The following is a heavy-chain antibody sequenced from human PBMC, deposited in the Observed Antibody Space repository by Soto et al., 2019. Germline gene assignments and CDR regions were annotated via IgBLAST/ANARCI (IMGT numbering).Heavy chain of an antibody. CDR3: GRVDSSSSSYYYYGMDV. V-gene: IGHV1-69*01. D-gene: IGHD6-6*01. Sequence: QVQLVQSGAEVKKPGSSVKVSCKASGGTFSSYAISWVRQAPGQGLEWMGGIIPIFGTANYAQKFQGRVTITADESTSKAYMELSSLRAEDTAVYYCGRVDSSSSSYYYYGMDVWGQGTTVTVSS. CDR2: IIPIFGTA. J-gene: IGHJ6*02. CDR1: GGTFSSYA.